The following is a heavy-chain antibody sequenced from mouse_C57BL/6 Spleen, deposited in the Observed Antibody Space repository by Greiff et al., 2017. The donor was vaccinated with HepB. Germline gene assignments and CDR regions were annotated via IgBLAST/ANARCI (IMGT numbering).Heavy chain of an antibody. CDR3: ARWDAYYYAMDY. CDR2: IDPSDSYT. V-gene: IGHV1-69*01. Sequence: VQLQQPGAELVMPGASVKLSCKASGYTFTSYWMHWVKQRPGQGLEWIGEIDPSDSYTNYNQKFKGKSTLTVDKSSSTAYMQLSSLTSEDSAVYYCARWDAYYYAMDYWGQGTSVTVSS. D-gene: IGHD4-1*01. J-gene: IGHJ4*01. CDR1: GYTFTSYW.